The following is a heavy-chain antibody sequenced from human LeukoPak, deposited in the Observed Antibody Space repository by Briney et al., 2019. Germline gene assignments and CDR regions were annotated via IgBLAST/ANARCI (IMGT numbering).Heavy chain of an antibody. V-gene: IGHV1-69*04. Sequence: GSSVKVSCKASGGTFSSYAISWVRQAPGQGLEWMGRIIPILGIANYAQRFQGRVTMTEDTSTDTAYMELSSLRSEDTAVYYCATYTAMVLDAFDIWGQGTMVTVSS. CDR2: IIPILGIA. D-gene: IGHD5-18*01. CDR1: GGTFSSYA. CDR3: ATYTAMVLDAFDI. J-gene: IGHJ3*02.